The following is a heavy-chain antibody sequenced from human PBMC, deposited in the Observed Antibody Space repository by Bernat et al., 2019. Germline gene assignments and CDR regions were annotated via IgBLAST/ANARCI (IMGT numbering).Heavy chain of an antibody. Sequence: QVQLQESGPGLVKPSETLSLTCTVSVGSISDYYWSWIRQPPGKGLEWIGYIYYSGSTDYNASLKSRVTISVDTSKNQFSLKLDSVTAADTAVYYCTRTVERVLTGVWYFDYWGQGTLVTVSS. CDR2: IYYSGST. CDR1: VGSISDYY. CDR3: TRTVERVLTGVWYFDY. J-gene: IGHJ4*02. D-gene: IGHD2-15*01. V-gene: IGHV4-59*01.